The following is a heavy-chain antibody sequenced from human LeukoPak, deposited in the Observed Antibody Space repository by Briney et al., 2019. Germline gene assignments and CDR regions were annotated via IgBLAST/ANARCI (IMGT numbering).Heavy chain of an antibody. CDR3: ARADWFSYYMDV. CDR1: GYSISSGYY. J-gene: IGHJ6*03. CDR2: IYHSGTI. V-gene: IGHV4-38-2*02. D-gene: IGHD3-9*01. Sequence: PSETLSLTCTVSGYSISSGYYWGWIRQPPGKGLEWIGSIYHSGTIYYNPSLKSRVTISVDMSNNQFSLRLSSVTAADTAVYYCARADWFSYYMDVWGKGTTVTISS.